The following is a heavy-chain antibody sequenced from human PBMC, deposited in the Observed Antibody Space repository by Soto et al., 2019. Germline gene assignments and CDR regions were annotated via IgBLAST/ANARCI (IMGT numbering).Heavy chain of an antibody. CDR3: SGDPNAVMDV. CDR1: GGSISSRSYY. J-gene: IGHJ6*02. CDR2: IYYSGST. D-gene: IGHD4-17*01. V-gene: IGHV4-39*01. Sequence: QLQLQESGPGLVKPSETLSLTCTVSGGSISSRSYYWGWIRQPPGKGLEWIGFIYYSGSTYYNPSLKRRVAISVDTSKNQFSLKLSSVTAADTAVYYCSGDPNAVMDVWGQGTTVTVSS.